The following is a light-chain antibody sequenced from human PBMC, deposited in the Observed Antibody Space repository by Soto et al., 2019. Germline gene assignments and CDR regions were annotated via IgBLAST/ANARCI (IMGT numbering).Light chain of an antibody. CDR3: QQYKSYWT. V-gene: IGKV1-5*01. CDR2: EAS. Sequence: DIQMTQSPSTLSSSVGDRVTITSRASQSISSWLAWYQQKPGKAPKLLIYEASSLQSGVPPRFSGSGSGTEFTLTISSLQPDDFATYYCQQYKSYWTFGQGTKVDIK. CDR1: QSISSW. J-gene: IGKJ1*01.